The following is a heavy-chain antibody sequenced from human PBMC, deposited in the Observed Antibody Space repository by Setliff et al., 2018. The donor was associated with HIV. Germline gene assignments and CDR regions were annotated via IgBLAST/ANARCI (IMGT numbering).Heavy chain of an antibody. V-gene: IGHV3-7*05. Sequence: GGSLRLSCAASGFTFSRYWMTWVRQAPGKGLEWVANIKQDGSEENYVDSVKGRFTISRDNAKNSLYLQMNSLRAEDTAVFYRARDVAQWLEFPINNFDYWGQGTLVTVSS. CDR3: ARDVAQWLEFPINNFDY. CDR2: IKQDGSEE. CDR1: GFTFSRYW. D-gene: IGHD6-19*01. J-gene: IGHJ4*02.